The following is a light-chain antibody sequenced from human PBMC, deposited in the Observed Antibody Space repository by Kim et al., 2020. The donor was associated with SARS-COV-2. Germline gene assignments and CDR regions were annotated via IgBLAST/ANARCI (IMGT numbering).Light chain of an antibody. CDR3: SSYTSSSTYV. Sequence: QSALTQPASVSGSLGQSITISCTGTSSDVGGYNYVSWYQQYPGKAPKLMIYDVNNRPSGVSNRFSGSKSDNTASLTISGLQAEDEADYYCSSYTSSSTYVFGTGTKVTVL. CDR1: SSDVGGYNY. V-gene: IGLV2-14*03. CDR2: DVN. J-gene: IGLJ1*01.